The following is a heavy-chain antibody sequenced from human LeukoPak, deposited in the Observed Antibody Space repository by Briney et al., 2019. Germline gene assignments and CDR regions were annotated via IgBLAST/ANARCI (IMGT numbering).Heavy chain of an antibody. V-gene: IGHV1-2*02. Sequence: GASVKVSCKASGYTFTSYYIHWVRQARGQGLEWMGWINPNSGGTNYAQKFQGRVTMTRDTSISTAYMELSRLRSDDTAVYYCVAMTPIDYWGQGTLVTVSS. D-gene: IGHD2-15*01. J-gene: IGHJ4*02. CDR1: GYTFTSYY. CDR2: INPNSGGT. CDR3: VAMTPIDY.